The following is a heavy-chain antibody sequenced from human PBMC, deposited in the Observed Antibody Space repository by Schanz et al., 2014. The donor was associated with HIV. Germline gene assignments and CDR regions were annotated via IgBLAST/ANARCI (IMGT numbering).Heavy chain of an antibody. Sequence: QVQLVQSGAEVKKPGSSVKVSCKASGGTFSIYAISWVRQAPGQGLEWMGGIIPLFGATNYAPKFQDRVTIIADEAASTAYMELNSLRSEDTAVYYCARDSPVAAGTLDYWGQGTLVTVSS. J-gene: IGHJ4*02. CDR1: GGTFSIYA. CDR2: IIPLFGAT. V-gene: IGHV1-69*01. D-gene: IGHD6-13*01. CDR3: ARDSPVAAGTLDY.